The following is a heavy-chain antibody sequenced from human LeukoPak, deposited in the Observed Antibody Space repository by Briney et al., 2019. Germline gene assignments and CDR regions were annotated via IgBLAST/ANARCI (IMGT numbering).Heavy chain of an antibody. CDR2: IYYSGST. V-gene: IGHV4-59*01. Sequence: PSETLSLTCTVSGGSISSYYWSWIRQPPGKGLEWIGYIYYSGSTNYNPSLKSRVTISVDTSKNQFSLKLSSVTAADTAVYYCARGVITMVRGVISWFDPWGQGTLVTVSS. D-gene: IGHD3-10*01. J-gene: IGHJ5*02. CDR1: GGSISSYY. CDR3: ARGVITMVRGVISWFDP.